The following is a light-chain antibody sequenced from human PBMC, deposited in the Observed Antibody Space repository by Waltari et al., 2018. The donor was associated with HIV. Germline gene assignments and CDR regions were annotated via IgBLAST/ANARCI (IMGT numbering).Light chain of an antibody. Sequence: QSALTQPASVPGSPGQSITISSTGTSSDVGGYNYVSWYQQHPGKAPKLMIYEFSNRPSGVSNRFSGSKSGNTASLTISGLQAEDEADYYCSSYTSSNTLVVFGGGTKLTVL. J-gene: IGLJ2*01. CDR2: EFS. CDR3: SSYTSSNTLVV. CDR1: SSDVGGYNY. V-gene: IGLV2-14*01.